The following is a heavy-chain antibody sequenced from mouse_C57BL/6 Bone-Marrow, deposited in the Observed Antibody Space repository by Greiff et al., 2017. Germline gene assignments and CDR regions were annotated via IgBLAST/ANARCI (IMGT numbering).Heavy chain of an antibody. CDR1: GYTFTSYW. D-gene: IGHD1-1*01. Sequence: QVQLQQPGAELVKPGASVKLSCKASGYTFTSYWLHWVKQRPGQGLEWIGMIHPNSGSTNYNEKFKSKATLTVDKSSSTAYMQLSILTSEDSAVYYCARFHYYGSSYLFDYWGQGTTLTVSS. J-gene: IGHJ2*01. V-gene: IGHV1-64*01. CDR3: ARFHYYGSSYLFDY. CDR2: IHPNSGST.